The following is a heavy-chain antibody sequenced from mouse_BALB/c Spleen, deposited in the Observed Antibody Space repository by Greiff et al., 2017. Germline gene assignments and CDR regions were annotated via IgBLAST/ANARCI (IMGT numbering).Heavy chain of an antibody. CDR2: ISNGGGST. Sequence: EVQLVESGGGLVQPGGSLKLSCAASGFTFSSYTMSWVRQTPEKRLEWVAYISNGGGSTYYPDTVKGRFTISRDNAKNTLYLQMSSLRSEDTAMYYCAIRNSPHYYGSRDWYFDVWGAGTTVTVSS. V-gene: IGHV5-12-2*01. J-gene: IGHJ1*01. D-gene: IGHD1-1*01. CDR1: GFTFSSYT. CDR3: AIRNSPHYYGSRDWYFDV.